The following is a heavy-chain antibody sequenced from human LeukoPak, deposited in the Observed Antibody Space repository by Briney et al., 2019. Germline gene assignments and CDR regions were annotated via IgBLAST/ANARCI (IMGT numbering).Heavy chain of an antibody. CDR2: MNPNSGNT. V-gene: IGHV1-8*01. J-gene: IGHJ4*02. CDR1: GYSFTSHD. Sequence: ASVKVSCMASGYSFTSHDINWVRQATGQGLEWMGWMNPNSGNTGYAQKFQGRVTMTTDTSMKTAYIELSSLRSEGTAVYYCARAGRKYAFDYWGQGTLVTVSS. CDR3: ARAGRKYAFDY.